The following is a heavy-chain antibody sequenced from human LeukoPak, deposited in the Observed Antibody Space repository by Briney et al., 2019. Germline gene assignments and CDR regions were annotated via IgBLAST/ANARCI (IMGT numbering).Heavy chain of an antibody. J-gene: IGHJ6*03. Sequence: GGSLRLSCAASGFTFSSYEMNWVRQAPGKGLEWVSYISSSGSTIYYADSVKGRFTISRDNAKNSLYLQMNSLRAEDTAVYYCAKAPYSSSWYYYYYYYMDVWGKGTTVTVSS. CDR3: AKAPYSSSWYYYYYYYMDV. CDR1: GFTFSSYE. CDR2: ISSSGSTI. V-gene: IGHV3-48*03. D-gene: IGHD6-13*01.